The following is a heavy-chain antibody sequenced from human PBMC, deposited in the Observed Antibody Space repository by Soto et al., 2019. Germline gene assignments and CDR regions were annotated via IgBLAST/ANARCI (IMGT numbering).Heavy chain of an antibody. Sequence: GESLKISGKASGYIFNIYWIGWVRQMPGKGLEWMGVIYPGDSDTRYSPSFQGQVSISVDKSISTAYLRWSSLKASDTAMYYCARYYCSGTTRYEFDYCGQGTQVPVSS. J-gene: IGHJ4*02. CDR3: ARYYCSGTTRYEFDY. D-gene: IGHD2-2*01. V-gene: IGHV5-51*01. CDR1: GYIFNIYW. CDR2: IYPGDSDT.